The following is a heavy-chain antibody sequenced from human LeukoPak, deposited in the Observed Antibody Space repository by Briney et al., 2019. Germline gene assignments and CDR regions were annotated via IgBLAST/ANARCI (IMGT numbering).Heavy chain of an antibody. J-gene: IGHJ4*02. CDR2: ISAYNGNT. V-gene: IGHV1-18*01. CDR1: GYTFTSYG. Sequence: GASVKVSCKASGYTFTSYGISWVRQAPGQGLEWMGWISAYNGNTNYAQKLQGRVTMTTGTSTSTAYMELRSLRSDDTAVYYCAALLWFGAHRTLDYWGQGTLVTVSS. D-gene: IGHD3-10*01. CDR3: AALLWFGAHRTLDY.